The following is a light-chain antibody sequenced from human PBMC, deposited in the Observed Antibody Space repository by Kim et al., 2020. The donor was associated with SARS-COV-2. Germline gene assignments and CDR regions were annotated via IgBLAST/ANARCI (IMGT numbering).Light chain of an antibody. CDR3: QVWDSSTAT. Sequence: SYELTQPLSVSVALGQTARITCGGNNSGSKNVHWYQQKPGQAPVLVIYRDSNRPSGIPERFSGSNSGNTATLTISRAQAGDEADYYCQVWDSSTATFGG. J-gene: IGLJ3*02. CDR2: RDS. CDR1: NSGSKN. V-gene: IGLV3-9*01.